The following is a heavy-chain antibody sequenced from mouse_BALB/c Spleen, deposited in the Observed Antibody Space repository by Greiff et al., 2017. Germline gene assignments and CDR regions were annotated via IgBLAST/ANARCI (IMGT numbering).Heavy chain of an antibody. D-gene: IGHD2-14*01. CDR2: IDPANGNT. CDR3: ARDLYYRYDGGYAMDY. J-gene: IGHJ4*01. Sequence: EVQLQQSGAELVKPGASVKLSCTASGFNIKDTYMHWVKQRPEQGLEWIGRIDPANGNTKYDPKFQGKATITADTSSNTAYLQLSSLTSEDTAVYYCARDLYYRYDGGYAMDYWGQGTSVTVSS. CDR1: GFNIKDTY. V-gene: IGHV14-3*02.